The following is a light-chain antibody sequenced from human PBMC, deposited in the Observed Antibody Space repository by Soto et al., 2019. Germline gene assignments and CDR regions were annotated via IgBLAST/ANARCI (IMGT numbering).Light chain of an antibody. CDR1: QSVSSN. V-gene: IGKV3-15*01. CDR3: QQYNNWLFT. Sequence: EIVMTQSPATLSVSPGERATLSCRASQSVSSNLAWYQQKPGQAPRLLIYDASARATGIPARFSGSGSGTEFTLTISSMQSEDFAVYYCQQYNNWLFTFGPGTKVHIK. J-gene: IGKJ3*01. CDR2: DAS.